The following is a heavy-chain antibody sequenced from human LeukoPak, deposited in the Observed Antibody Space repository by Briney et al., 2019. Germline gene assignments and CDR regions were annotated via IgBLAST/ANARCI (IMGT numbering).Heavy chain of an antibody. J-gene: IGHJ5*02. CDR2: IYYSGST. V-gene: IGHV4-39*01. CDR1: GGSISSSSYY. D-gene: IGHD6-13*01. CDR3: ASQYSSSWYNWFDP. Sequence: SETLSLTCTVSGGSISSSSYYWGWIRQPPGKGLEWIGSIYYSGSTYYNPSLKSRVTISVDTSKNQFSLKLSSVTAADTAVYHCASQYSSSWYNWFDPWGQGTLVTVSS.